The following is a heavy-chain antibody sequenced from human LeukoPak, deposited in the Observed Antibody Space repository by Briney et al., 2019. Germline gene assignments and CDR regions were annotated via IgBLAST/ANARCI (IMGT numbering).Heavy chain of an antibody. D-gene: IGHD3-22*01. CDR2: ISYDGSNK. Sequence: PGGSLRLSCAASGFTFSSYGMHWVRQAPGKGLESVAVISYDGSNKYYADSVKGRFTISRDNSKNTLYLQMNSLRAEDTAVYYCAKEISGLYYYYYGMDVWGQGTTVTVSS. CDR3: AKEISGLYYYYYGMDV. CDR1: GFTFSSYG. J-gene: IGHJ6*02. V-gene: IGHV3-30*18.